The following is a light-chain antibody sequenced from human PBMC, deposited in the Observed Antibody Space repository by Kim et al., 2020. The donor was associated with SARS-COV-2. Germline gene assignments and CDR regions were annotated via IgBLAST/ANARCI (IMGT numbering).Light chain of an antibody. Sequence: DIQMTQSPSSLSASVGDRVTITCQASQDIRKSLNWYQQKPGKAPKLLIYDASNLEAGVPSRFSGRGSGTDFTFTISSLQPEDFATYYCQQYDNLLLTFGGGTKVDIK. CDR2: DAS. CDR1: QDIRKS. J-gene: IGKJ4*01. CDR3: QQYDNLLLT. V-gene: IGKV1-33*01.